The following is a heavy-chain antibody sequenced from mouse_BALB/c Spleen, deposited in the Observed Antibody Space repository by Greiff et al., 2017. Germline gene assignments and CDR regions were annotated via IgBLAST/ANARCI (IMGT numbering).Heavy chain of an antibody. CDR3: ARASTMILAMDY. D-gene: IGHD2-4*01. Sequence: EVKLVESGGGLVQPGGSRKLSCAASGFTFSSFGMHWVRQAPEKGLEWVAYISSGSSTIYYADTVKGRFTISRDNPKNTLFLQMTSLRSEDTAMYYCARASTMILAMDYWGQGTSVTVSS. J-gene: IGHJ4*01. CDR2: ISSGSSTI. V-gene: IGHV5-17*02. CDR1: GFTFSSFG.